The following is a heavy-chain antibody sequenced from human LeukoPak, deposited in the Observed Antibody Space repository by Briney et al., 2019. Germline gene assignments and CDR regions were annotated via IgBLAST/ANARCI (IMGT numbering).Heavy chain of an antibody. V-gene: IGHV4-34*01. D-gene: IGHD3-3*01. J-gene: IGHJ6*03. Sequence: SETMSLTCAVYGGSFSGYYWSWIRQPPGEGLEWIGEINHSGSTNYNPSLKSRVTISVDTSKNQFSLKLSSVTAADTAVYYCARGNGGLRFLEWLPRKDYYYYMDVWGKGTTVTVSS. CDR1: GGSFSGYY. CDR3: ARGNGGLRFLEWLPRKDYYYYMDV. CDR2: INHSGST.